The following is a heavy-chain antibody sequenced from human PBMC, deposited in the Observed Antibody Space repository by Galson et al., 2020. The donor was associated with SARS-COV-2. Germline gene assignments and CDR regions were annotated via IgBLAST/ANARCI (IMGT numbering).Heavy chain of an antibody. Sequence: SQASETLSLTCAVYGGYFSGYSWNWIRQTPGKGLEWIGEITHSGATNYNPSLKSRVTISVDTPKNQFSLKLSSVTAADTAVYYCMRGPRGYDYVGWFDYWGQGTLVTVSS. D-gene: IGHD5-12*01. J-gene: IGHJ4*02. V-gene: IGHV4-34*01. CDR2: ITHSGAT. CDR1: GGYFSGYS. CDR3: MRGPRGYDYVGWFDY.